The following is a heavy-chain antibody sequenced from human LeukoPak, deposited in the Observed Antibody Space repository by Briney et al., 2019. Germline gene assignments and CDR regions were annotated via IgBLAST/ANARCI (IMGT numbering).Heavy chain of an antibody. Sequence: SQTLSLTCAISGDSVSSNSAAWNWIRQSPSRGLEWLGRTYYRSKWYNDYAVSVKSRITINPDTSKNQFSLQLNSVTPEDTAVYYCARAMYSSSWYVYYYGTDVWGQGTTVTVSS. D-gene: IGHD6-13*01. J-gene: IGHJ6*02. CDR1: GDSVSSNSAA. CDR3: ARAMYSSSWYVYYYGTDV. CDR2: TYYRSKWYN. V-gene: IGHV6-1*01.